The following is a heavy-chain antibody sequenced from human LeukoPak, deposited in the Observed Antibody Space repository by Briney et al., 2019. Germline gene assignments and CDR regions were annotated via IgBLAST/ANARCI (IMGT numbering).Heavy chain of an antibody. CDR1: GFTFSSYS. D-gene: IGHD2-8*01. J-gene: IGHJ4*02. CDR3: ASIRMRVY. CDR2: ISSSSSTI. Sequence: GSLRLSCAASGFTFSSYSMNWVRQAPGKGLEWVSYISSSSSTIYYADSVKGRFTISRDNAKNSLYLQMNSLRAEDTAVYYCASIRMRVYWGQGTLVTVSS. V-gene: IGHV3-48*01.